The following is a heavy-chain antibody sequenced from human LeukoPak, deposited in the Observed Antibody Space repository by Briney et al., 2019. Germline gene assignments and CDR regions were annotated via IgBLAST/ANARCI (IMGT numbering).Heavy chain of an antibody. CDR2: INHNGNVN. V-gene: IGHV3-7*03. CDR3: ARGGGLDV. D-gene: IGHD3-16*01. Sequence: GGSLRLSCAASGFTFSRYWMNWARQAPGKGLEWVASINHNGNVNYYVDSVKGRFTISRDNAKNSLYLQMSNLRAEDTAVYFCARGGGLDVWGQGATVTVSS. J-gene: IGHJ6*02. CDR1: GFTFSRYW.